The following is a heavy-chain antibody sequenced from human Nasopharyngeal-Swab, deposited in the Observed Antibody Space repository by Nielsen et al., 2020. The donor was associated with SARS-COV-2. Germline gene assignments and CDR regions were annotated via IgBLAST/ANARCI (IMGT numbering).Heavy chain of an antibody. CDR1: GFTVRSND. J-gene: IGHJ4*02. V-gene: IGHV3-53*01. D-gene: IGHD4-17*01. CDR3: ARSNGDDYGDPQESYYFDY. CDR2: IYSGGST. Sequence: GGTLRLSCAASGFTVRSNDMSWVRQAPGKGREWVSVIYSGGSTYYADSVRGRFTISRDNSKNTLYLQMNSLRAEDTAVYYCARSNGDDYGDPQESYYFDYWGQGTLVTVSS.